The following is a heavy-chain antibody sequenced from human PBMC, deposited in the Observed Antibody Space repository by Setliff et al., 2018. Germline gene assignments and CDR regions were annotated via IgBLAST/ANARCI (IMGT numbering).Heavy chain of an antibody. CDR1: GYTFTGYY. V-gene: IGHV1-2*04. D-gene: IGHD3-3*01. Sequence: ASVKVSCKASGYTFTGYYVHWVRQAPGQGLEWMGWINPNSGGTNYAQKFQGWVTMTRDTSISTAYMELSRLRSDDTAVYYRARGRDFWSGYLVYWGQGTLVTVSS. CDR3: ARGRDFWSGYLVY. CDR2: INPNSGGT. J-gene: IGHJ4*02.